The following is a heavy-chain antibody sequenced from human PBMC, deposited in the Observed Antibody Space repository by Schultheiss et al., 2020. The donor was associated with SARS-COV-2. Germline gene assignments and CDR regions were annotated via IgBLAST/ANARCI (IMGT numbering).Heavy chain of an antibody. J-gene: IGHJ4*02. CDR2: IYYSGST. V-gene: IGHV4-59*08. Sequence: SETLSLTCAVYGGSFSGYYWSWIRQPPGKGLEWIGYIYYSGSTYYNPSLKSRVTISVDTSKNQFSLKLSSVTAADTAVYYCARQGVAGDLDYWGQGTLVTVSS. D-gene: IGHD3-10*01. CDR3: ARQGVAGDLDY. CDR1: GGSFSGYY.